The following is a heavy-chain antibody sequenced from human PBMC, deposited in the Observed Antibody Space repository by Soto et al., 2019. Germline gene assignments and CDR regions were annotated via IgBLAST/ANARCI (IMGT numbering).Heavy chain of an antibody. CDR1: GGTFSTHA. V-gene: IGHV1-69*13. CDR2: IIPISGTT. D-gene: IGHD2-15*01. Sequence: SVKVSCKASGGTFSTHAIIWVRQAPGHGLEWMGGIIPISGTTYYTQKFQGSVTITADEPTSTAFMELSSLKSEDTAVFYCARGYCSGGNCYSGMDVWGQGTMVTVSS. J-gene: IGHJ6*02. CDR3: ARGYCSGGNCYSGMDV.